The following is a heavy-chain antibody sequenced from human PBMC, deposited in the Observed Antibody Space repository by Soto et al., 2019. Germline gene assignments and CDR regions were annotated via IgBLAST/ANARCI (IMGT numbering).Heavy chain of an antibody. CDR1: GFTFNRYG. D-gene: IGHD1-7*01. Sequence: GGSLRLSCAASGFTFNRYGMSWVRQAPGKGLEWVSAISASGDNTCYADSVKGRFTISRDSSNNTLYLQMNSLRADDTALYYCVKLRLELLYLDSWGLGALVTVS. CDR3: VKLRLELLYLDS. J-gene: IGHJ4*02. CDR2: ISASGDNT. V-gene: IGHV3-23*01.